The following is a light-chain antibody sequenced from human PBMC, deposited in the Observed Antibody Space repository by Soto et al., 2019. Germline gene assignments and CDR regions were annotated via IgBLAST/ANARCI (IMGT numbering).Light chain of an antibody. V-gene: IGKV1-39*01. Sequence: DIQMTQSPSSLSASVGDRDTITCRASQSISSYLNWYQQKPGKAPKLLIYAASSLQSGVPSRFSGSGSGTDFTLIISSLQPEDFATYYCQQSYSTPLTFGGGTKV. CDR1: QSISSY. J-gene: IGKJ4*01. CDR3: QQSYSTPLT. CDR2: AAS.